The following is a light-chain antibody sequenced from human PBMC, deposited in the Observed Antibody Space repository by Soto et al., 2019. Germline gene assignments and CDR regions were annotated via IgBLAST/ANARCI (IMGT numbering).Light chain of an antibody. V-gene: IGKV3-15*01. CDR2: GAS. CDR1: QSVSTN. Sequence: EIVLTQSPATLSVSPGERATLSCRASQSVSTNLVWYQQKPGQAPRLLIFGASTRVTNIPARFSGNGSGTEFTLTISSLQSEDFAVYYCQQYINWPPLTFGGGTKVEIK. CDR3: QQYINWPPLT. J-gene: IGKJ4*01.